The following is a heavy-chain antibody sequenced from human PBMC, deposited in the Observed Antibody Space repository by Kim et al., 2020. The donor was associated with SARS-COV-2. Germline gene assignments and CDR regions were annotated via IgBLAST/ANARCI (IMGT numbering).Heavy chain of an antibody. J-gene: IGHJ4*02. CDR1: GFTFSSYG. Sequence: GGSLRLSCAASGFTFSSYGMHWVRQAPGKGLEWVAVISYDGSNKYYADSVKGRFTISRDNSKNTLYLQMNSLRAEDTAVYYCAKADYDYVWGRQYYFDYWGQGTLVTVS. D-gene: IGHD3-16*01. CDR3: AKADYDYVWGRQYYFDY. CDR2: ISYDGSNK. V-gene: IGHV3-30*18.